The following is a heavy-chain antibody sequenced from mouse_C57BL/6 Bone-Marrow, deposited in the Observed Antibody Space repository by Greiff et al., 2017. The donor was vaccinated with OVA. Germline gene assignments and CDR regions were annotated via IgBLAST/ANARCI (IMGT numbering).Heavy chain of an antibody. CDR3: ARAMTSAY. CDR1: GYSITSGYY. V-gene: IGHV3-6*01. D-gene: IGHD2-3*01. Sequence: EVKLEESGPGLVKPSQSLSLTCSVTGYSITSGYYWNWIRQFPGNKLEWMGYISYDGSNNYNPSLKNRISITRDTSKNQFFLKLNSVTTEDTATYYCARAMTSAYWGQGTLVTVSA. CDR2: ISYDGSN. J-gene: IGHJ3*01.